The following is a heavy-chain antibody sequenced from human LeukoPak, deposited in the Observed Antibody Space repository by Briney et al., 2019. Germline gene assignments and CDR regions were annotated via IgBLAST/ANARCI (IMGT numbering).Heavy chain of an antibody. J-gene: IGHJ4*02. D-gene: IGHD3-10*01. Sequence: GGSLRLSCAASGFTFSSYGMHWVRQAPGKGLEWVAFIRYDGSNKYYADSVKGRFTISRDNPKNTLYLQMNSLRAEDTAVYYCAKDRYSGSGSPADYWGQGTLVTVSS. CDR1: GFTFSSYG. CDR2: IRYDGSNK. CDR3: AKDRYSGSGSPADY. V-gene: IGHV3-30*02.